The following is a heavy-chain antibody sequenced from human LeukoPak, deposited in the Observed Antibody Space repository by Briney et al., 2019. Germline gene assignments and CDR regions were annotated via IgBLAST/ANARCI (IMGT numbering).Heavy chain of an antibody. CDR1: GYIFSSYW. CDR3: ARRKLAASAPFFAFDI. J-gene: IGHJ3*02. V-gene: IGHV5-51*01. D-gene: IGHD6-6*01. CDR2: IYPDDSDT. Sequence: GESLKISCKASGYIFSSYWIGWVRQIPGKGLEWMGVIYPDDSDTRYSPSFQGQVTISADKSISTAYLQWSSPKASDTAIYFCARRKLAASAPFFAFDIWGQGTMVTVSS.